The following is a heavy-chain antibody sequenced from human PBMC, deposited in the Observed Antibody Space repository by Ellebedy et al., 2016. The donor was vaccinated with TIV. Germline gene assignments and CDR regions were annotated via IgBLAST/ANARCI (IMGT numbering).Heavy chain of an antibody. CDR1: GYSFPKYW. D-gene: IGHD2-2*01. J-gene: IGHJ6*02. CDR3: ARLAMDASSRYMDV. V-gene: IGHV5-51*01. CDR2: ISPGDSDT. Sequence: KVSCKGSGYSFPKYWIAWVRQMPGKGLEWMAIISPGDSDTRYSPSFQGQVTISADKSITTAYLQWSSLKASDSAIYYCARLAMDASSRYMDVWGQGTTVTVSS.